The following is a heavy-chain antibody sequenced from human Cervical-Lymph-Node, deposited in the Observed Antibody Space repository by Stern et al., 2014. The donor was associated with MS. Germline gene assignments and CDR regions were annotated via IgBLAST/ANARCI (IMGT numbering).Heavy chain of an antibody. CDR1: GDSISTSHW. CDR2: IYYSGST. J-gene: IGHJ2*01. V-gene: IGHV4-28*03. D-gene: IGHD5-12*01. Sequence: QLQLQESGPGLVKPSDTLSLTCGVSGDSISTSHWWGWIRQPPGKGLEWIGHIYYSGSTYYNPSLQSRVTMSVDTSKNQFSLKLSSVTAVDTAVYYCARGGYSLYWYFDLWGRGTLVTVSS. CDR3: ARGGYSLYWYFDL.